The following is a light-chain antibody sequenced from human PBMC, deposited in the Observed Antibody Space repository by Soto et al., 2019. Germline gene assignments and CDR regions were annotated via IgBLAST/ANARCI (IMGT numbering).Light chain of an antibody. V-gene: IGKV1-39*01. CDR2: GAS. CDR3: QQSYSSPPT. CDR1: QSISNP. Sequence: DIHRTRSPSSRSASVEDGLITTSRASQSISNPLNWYQQKPGKAPKLLILGASSLQSGVPARFSGSGSGPDFTLTISSLQPEDFATYYCQQSYSSPPTFGQGTKVDIK. J-gene: IGKJ1*01.